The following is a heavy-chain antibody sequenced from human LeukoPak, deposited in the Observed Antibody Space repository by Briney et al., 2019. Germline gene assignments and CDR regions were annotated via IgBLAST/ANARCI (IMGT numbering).Heavy chain of an antibody. D-gene: IGHD6-25*01. V-gene: IGHV3-23*01. CDR3: AKDRLAGYSSDWEKTAYDYYYMDV. CDR2: ISGSGGST. Sequence: PGGSLRLSCAASGFTFSSYAMSWDRQAPGKGLEWVSAISGSGGSTYYADSVKGRFTISRDNCKNTLYLQMNSLRADDTALYYCAKDRLAGYSSDWEKTAYDYYYMDVWGKGTMVTISS. J-gene: IGHJ6*03. CDR1: GFTFSSYA.